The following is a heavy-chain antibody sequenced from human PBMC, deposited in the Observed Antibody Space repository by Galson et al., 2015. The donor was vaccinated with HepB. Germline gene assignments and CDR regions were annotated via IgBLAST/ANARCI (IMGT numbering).Heavy chain of an antibody. CDR2: IIPIFGTA. CDR3: ASSIVVVPAAIMTHYYYGMDV. Sequence: SVKVSCKASGGTFSSYAISWVRQAPGQGLGWMGGIIPIFGTANYAQKFQGRVTITADESTSTAYMELSSLRSEDTAVYYCASSIVVVPAAIMTHYYYGMDVWGQGTTVTVSS. D-gene: IGHD2-2*01. J-gene: IGHJ6*02. CDR1: GGTFSSYA. V-gene: IGHV1-69*13.